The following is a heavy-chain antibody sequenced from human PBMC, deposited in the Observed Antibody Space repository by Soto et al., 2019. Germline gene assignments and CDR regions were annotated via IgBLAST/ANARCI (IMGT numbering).Heavy chain of an antibody. D-gene: IGHD1-1*01. V-gene: IGHV1-18*01. J-gene: IGHJ5*02. CDR2: ISAYNGNT. Sequence: QVQLVQSGAEVKKPGASVKVSCKASGYTFTSYGISWVRQAPGQGLEWMGWISAYNGNTNYAQKLQGRVTMTTDTATSTAYRELRSLRADDTAVYYCARDVLERRPRLNGHWFDPWGQGSLVTVSS. CDR1: GYTFTSYG. CDR3: ARDVLERRPRLNGHWFDP.